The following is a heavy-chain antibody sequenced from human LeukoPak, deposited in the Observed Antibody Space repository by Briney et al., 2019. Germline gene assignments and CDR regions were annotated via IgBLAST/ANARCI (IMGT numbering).Heavy chain of an antibody. Sequence: GGSLRLSCAASRFTFSSYAIHWVRQAPGKGLEWLAVISHDGSNKNYADSVKGRFTISRDNSKNTLYLQMNSLRAEDTAVYYCARAPGSSSSWSYFDFWGQGTLVTVSS. J-gene: IGHJ4*02. CDR3: ARAPGSSSSWSYFDF. CDR2: ISHDGSNK. CDR1: RFTFSSYA. V-gene: IGHV3-30-3*01. D-gene: IGHD6-13*01.